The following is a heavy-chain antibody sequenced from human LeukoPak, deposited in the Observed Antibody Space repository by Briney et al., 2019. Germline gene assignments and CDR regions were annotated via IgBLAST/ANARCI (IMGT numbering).Heavy chain of an antibody. D-gene: IGHD3-9*01. CDR2: IKQDGSEK. CDR1: GFTFSFAW. Sequence: GGSLRLSCAASGFTFSFAWMTWVRQAPGKGLEWVANIKQDGSEKYYVDSVQGRFTISRDNVKNLVYLHMNSPRAEDTAVYYCAREGDFDWLSIFDYWGQGTLVTVSS. V-gene: IGHV3-7*01. CDR3: AREGDFDWLSIFDY. J-gene: IGHJ4*02.